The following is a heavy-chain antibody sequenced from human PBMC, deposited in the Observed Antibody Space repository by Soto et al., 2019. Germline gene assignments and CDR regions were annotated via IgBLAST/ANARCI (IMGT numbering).Heavy chain of an antibody. CDR2: ISYDGSNK. CDR3: ARDRRDGYNYHYYYGMDV. Sequence: QVQLVESGGGVVQPGRSLRLSCAASGFTFSSYARHWVRQAPGKGLEWVAVISYDGSNKYYADSVKGRFTISRDNSKNTLYLQMNSLRAEDTAVYYCARDRRDGYNYHYYYGMDVWGQGTTVTVSS. CDR1: GFTFSSYA. J-gene: IGHJ6*02. V-gene: IGHV3-30-3*01. D-gene: IGHD5-12*01.